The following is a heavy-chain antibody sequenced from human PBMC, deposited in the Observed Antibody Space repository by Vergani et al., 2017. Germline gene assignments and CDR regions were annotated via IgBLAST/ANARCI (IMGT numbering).Heavy chain of an antibody. Sequence: QVKLEESGGGVVQPGRSLRLSCAASGFSFGNYAMHWVRQAPGKGLEGVGVISYDGTEKKYADSVNGRFTISKDISKNTLYLQMNSLRGDDTAVYYCARETRYTPSSLDYWGQGTRVTVSS. V-gene: IGHV3-30-3*01. CDR2: ISYDGTEK. D-gene: IGHD2-2*02. J-gene: IGHJ4*02. CDR3: ARETRYTPSSLDY. CDR1: GFSFGNYA.